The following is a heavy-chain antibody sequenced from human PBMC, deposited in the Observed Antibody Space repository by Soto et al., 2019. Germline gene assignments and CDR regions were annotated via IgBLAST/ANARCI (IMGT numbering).Heavy chain of an antibody. Sequence: SETLSLTCTVSGGSISSSSYYWGWIRQPPGKGLEWIGSIYYSGSTYYNPSLKSRVTISVDTSKNQFSLKLSSVTAADTAVYYCARLRGAGTLFDYWGQGTLVTVSS. J-gene: IGHJ4*02. CDR2: IYYSGST. V-gene: IGHV4-39*01. D-gene: IGHD6-13*01. CDR1: GGSISSSSYY. CDR3: ARLRGAGTLFDY.